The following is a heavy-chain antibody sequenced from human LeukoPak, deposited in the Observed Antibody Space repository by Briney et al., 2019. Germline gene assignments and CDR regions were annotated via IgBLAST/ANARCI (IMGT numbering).Heavy chain of an antibody. Sequence: GVSLRLSCAASGFTFSDYAMSWVRQAPGKGLEWVSAIGGAGGSTYYPDSVKGRFTISRDNSKNTVYLQMNSLRAEDTAVYYCARGESSSYDYWGQGTLVTVSS. V-gene: IGHV3-23*01. CDR2: IGGAGGST. J-gene: IGHJ4*02. D-gene: IGHD6-13*01. CDR3: ARGESSSYDY. CDR1: GFTFSDYA.